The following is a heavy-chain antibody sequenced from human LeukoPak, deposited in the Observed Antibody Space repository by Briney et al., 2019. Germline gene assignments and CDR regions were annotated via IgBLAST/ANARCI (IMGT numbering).Heavy chain of an antibody. J-gene: IGHJ4*02. V-gene: IGHV3-7*04. D-gene: IGHD5-24*01. Sequence: GGSLRLSCVASGFPFSSYWMTWVRQAPGKGLEWVANIKQDGSKKSYADSVKGRFTISRDNAKNSLYLQMNSLRAEDTAIYYCTRVGYIDEGIDYWGQGTLATVSS. CDR2: IKQDGSKK. CDR3: TRVGYIDEGIDY. CDR1: GFPFSSYW.